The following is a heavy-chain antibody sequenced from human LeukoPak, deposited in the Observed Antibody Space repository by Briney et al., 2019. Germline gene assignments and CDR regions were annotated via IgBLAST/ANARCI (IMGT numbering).Heavy chain of an antibody. CDR1: SGSLNNYC. CDR2: IYTSGNT. Sequence: TSETLSLTCTVSSGSLNNYCWLWVRQPAGKAPEWIGRIYTSGNTNYNPSLMGRVTMSMDMSKNQFSLKLNSVTAADTAVYYCAREFDRGSSDYWGQGTLVTVSS. J-gene: IGHJ4*02. V-gene: IGHV4-4*07. CDR3: AREFDRGSSDY. D-gene: IGHD2-2*01.